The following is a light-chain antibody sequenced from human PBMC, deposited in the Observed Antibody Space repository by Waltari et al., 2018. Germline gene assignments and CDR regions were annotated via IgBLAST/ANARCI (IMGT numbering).Light chain of an antibody. CDR2: EDI. CDR1: ALPTKY. Sequence: SNELTQPPSVSVSPGQTARITCSGDALPTKYAFWYQQKSGQAPVLVIYEDITRPSGIPERCSGSSSAPVATLTISGAQVEDEADYYCHSLNSVGNGYVCGTGTKFTVL. CDR3: HSLNSVGNGYV. J-gene: IGLJ1*01. V-gene: IGLV3-10*01.